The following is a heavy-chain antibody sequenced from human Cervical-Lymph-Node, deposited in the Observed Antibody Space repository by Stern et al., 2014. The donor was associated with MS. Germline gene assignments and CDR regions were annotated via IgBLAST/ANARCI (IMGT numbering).Heavy chain of an antibody. CDR1: GFTFSTYA. V-gene: IGHV3-33*01. Sequence: QVQLVQSGGGVVQPGRSLRLSCAASGFTFSTYAMHWVRQAPGKGLEWVAVIWNDGSNKYYADSVKGRFTISRDNSKNTVFLQMNSLRAEDTAVYYCARDFTGFDYWGQGTLVTVSS. J-gene: IGHJ4*02. CDR3: ARDFTGFDY. D-gene: IGHD4-11*01. CDR2: IWNDGSNK.